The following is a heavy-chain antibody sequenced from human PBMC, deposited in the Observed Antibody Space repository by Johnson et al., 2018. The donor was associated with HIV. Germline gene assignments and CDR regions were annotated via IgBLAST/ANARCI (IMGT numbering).Heavy chain of an antibody. D-gene: IGHD6-19*01. V-gene: IGHV3-11*04. CDR3: ARDNSGWVAFDI. CDR1: GFTFSDYY. J-gene: IGHJ3*02. CDR2: ISSSGSTI. Sequence: QVQVVESGGGLVQPGGSLRLSCAASGFTFSDYYMSWIRQAPGKGLEWVSYISSSGSTIYYADSVKARFTIPRDNAKNSLYLQMNSLRAEDTAVYYCARDNSGWVAFDIWGQGTMVTVSS.